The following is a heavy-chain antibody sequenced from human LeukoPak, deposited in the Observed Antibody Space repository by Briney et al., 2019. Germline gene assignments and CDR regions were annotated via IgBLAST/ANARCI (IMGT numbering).Heavy chain of an antibody. J-gene: IGHJ5*02. CDR1: GGSISSSSYY. D-gene: IGHD3-3*01. Sequence: SETLSLTCTVSGGSISSSSYYWGWIRQPPGKGQEWIGSIYYSGSTYYNPSLKSRVTISVDTSKNQFSLKLSSVTAADTAVYYCARHAGFLEWLLADNWFDPWGQGTLVTVSS. V-gene: IGHV4-39*01. CDR2: IYYSGST. CDR3: ARHAGFLEWLLADNWFDP.